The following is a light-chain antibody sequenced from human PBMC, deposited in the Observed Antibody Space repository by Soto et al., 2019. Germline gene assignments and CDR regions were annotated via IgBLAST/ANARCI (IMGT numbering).Light chain of an antibody. V-gene: IGLV1-44*01. Sequence: PSSSGSPGQIVAICWSGIISNIGSNTVTGYHQLLGTAPKLLIYSTSQRSSGVPGRFSGSKYGASASLSISGLQSEDEADYYCAAWDDRLDVYVFGTGTKV. J-gene: IGLJ1*01. CDR1: ISNIGSNT. CDR3: AAWDDRLDVYV. CDR2: STS.